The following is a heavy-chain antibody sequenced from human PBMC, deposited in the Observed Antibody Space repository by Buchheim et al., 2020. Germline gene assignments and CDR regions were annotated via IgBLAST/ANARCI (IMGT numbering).Heavy chain of an antibody. J-gene: IGHJ6*03. CDR3: ARSGKMYQYYYMDV. V-gene: IGHV4-39*01. Sequence: QVQLQESGPGLVKPSETLSLTCIVSGGSISSSRYYWGWVRQPPGKGLEWIGSIYYNGITYYNPPLKSRVTISLDTSKDQFSLKLTSVTAADTAVYYCARSGKMYQYYYMDVWGKGT. D-gene: IGHD2-8*01. CDR1: GGSISSSRYY. CDR2: IYYNGIT.